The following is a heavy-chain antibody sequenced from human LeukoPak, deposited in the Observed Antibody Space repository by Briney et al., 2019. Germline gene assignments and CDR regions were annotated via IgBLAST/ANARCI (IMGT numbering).Heavy chain of an antibody. V-gene: IGHV4-39*01. Sequence: SETLSLTCTVSGGSISSSSYYWGWIRQPPGKGLEWIGSIYYSGSTYYNPSLKSRVTISVDTSKNQFSLKLSSVTAADTAVYYCARGYCSSTSCYARNWLDPWGQGTLVTVSS. CDR3: ARGYCSSTSCYARNWLDP. J-gene: IGHJ5*02. D-gene: IGHD2-2*01. CDR2: IYYSGST. CDR1: GGSISSSSYY.